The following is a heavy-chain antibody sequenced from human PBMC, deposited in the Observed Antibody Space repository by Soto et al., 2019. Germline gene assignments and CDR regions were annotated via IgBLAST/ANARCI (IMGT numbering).Heavy chain of an antibody. CDR1: GGTFSSYA. J-gene: IGHJ5*02. V-gene: IGHV1-69*13. CDR3: ASDGLVGIAAGSFWLAP. CDR2: IIPIFGTA. D-gene: IGHD6-13*01. Sequence: SVKVSCKASGGTFSSYAISWVRQAPGQGLEWMGGIIPIFGTANYAQKFQGRVTITADESTSTAYMELSSLRSEDTAVYYCASDGLVGIAAGSFWLAPWGKGNRVT.